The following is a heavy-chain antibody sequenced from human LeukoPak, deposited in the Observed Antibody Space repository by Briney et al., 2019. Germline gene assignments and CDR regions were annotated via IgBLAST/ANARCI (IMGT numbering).Heavy chain of an antibody. CDR3: AKGRFVVAAHPGWYFNL. D-gene: IGHD2-15*01. CDR2: ICGSGGST. Sequence: PGGSLRLSCAASGFTFSSYAMSWVRQAPGKGLEWVAAICGSGGSTYYAASMKGRFTFSGDNSKNTLYLQTNSLRAEDTAVYYGAKGRFVVAAHPGWYFNLWGRGTLVTVSS. J-gene: IGHJ2*01. V-gene: IGHV3-23*01. CDR1: GFTFSSYA.